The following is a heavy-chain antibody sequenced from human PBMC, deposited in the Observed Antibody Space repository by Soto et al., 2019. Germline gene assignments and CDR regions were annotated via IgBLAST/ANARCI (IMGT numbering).Heavy chain of an antibody. CDR3: GKDPNGDYFGTFDF. CDR1: GLSFDNYA. CDR2: ITGNGAVT. J-gene: IGHJ3*01. D-gene: IGHD4-17*01. Sequence: EVQFLEPGGGVVRPGGSLRLSCVASGLSFDNYAMTWVRQSPGKGLEWLACITGNGAVTSYTDSVRGRFTISRDNSKNTLYLQMDSLRADDTAVYYCGKDPNGDYFGTFDFWGQGTTVTVSS. V-gene: IGHV3-23*01.